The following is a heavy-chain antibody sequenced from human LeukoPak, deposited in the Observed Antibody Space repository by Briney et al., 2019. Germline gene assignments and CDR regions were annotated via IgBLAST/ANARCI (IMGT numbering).Heavy chain of an antibody. J-gene: IGHJ4*02. CDR1: GFTFANSW. CDR3: TRDTIGSLDY. CDR2: IKQDGSTK. D-gene: IGHD1-26*01. Sequence: PGGSLRLSCAASGFTFANSWMAWVRQAPGKGLEWVANIKQDGSTKHYADSLKGRFTISRDNPTNSLFLQMNNLRADDTAIYYCTRDTIGSLDYWGQGILVSVAS. V-gene: IGHV3-7*01.